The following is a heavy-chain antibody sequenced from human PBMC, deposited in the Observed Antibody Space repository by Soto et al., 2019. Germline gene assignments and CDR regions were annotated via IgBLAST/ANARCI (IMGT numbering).Heavy chain of an antibody. CDR2: ISAYNGNT. J-gene: IGHJ6*02. CDR1: GYTFTSYG. Sequence: QVQLVQSGDEVKKPGASVKVSCKASGYTFTSYGISWVRQAPGQGLEWMGWISAYNGNTNYAQKLQGRVTMTTDTSTSTAYMELRSLRSDDTAVYYCARIHSGWSFDYYYYGMDVWGQGTTVTVSS. D-gene: IGHD6-19*01. CDR3: ARIHSGWSFDYYYYGMDV. V-gene: IGHV1-18*01.